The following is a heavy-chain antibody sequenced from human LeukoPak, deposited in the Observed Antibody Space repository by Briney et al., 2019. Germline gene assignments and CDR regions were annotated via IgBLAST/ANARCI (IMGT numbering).Heavy chain of an antibody. D-gene: IGHD1-14*01. CDR3: ASDRGLNWFDP. J-gene: IGHJ5*02. CDR2: MNPNSGNT. CDR1: GYTFSSYD. V-gene: IGHV1-8*03. Sequence: ASVKVSCKASGYTFSSYDINWVRQATGQGLECMGWMNPNSGNTAYAQKFQGRVTITRNTSISTAYMELSTLRSEDTAVYYCASDRGLNWFDPWGQGTLVTVSS.